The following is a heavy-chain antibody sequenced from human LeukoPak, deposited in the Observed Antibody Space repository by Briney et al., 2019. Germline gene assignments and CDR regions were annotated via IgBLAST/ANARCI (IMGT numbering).Heavy chain of an antibody. CDR1: GFSLSNAW. D-gene: IGHD4/OR15-4a*01. Sequence: GGSLRLSCAASGFSLSNAWMSWVRQAPGKGLESVGRIKSKTDGETTGYAAPVKGRFNISRDDSENMLYLQMNSLKTEDTAVYYCTTDQATLTTRGARRYYYYYMDVWGKGTTVTVSS. J-gene: IGHJ6*03. CDR2: IKSKTDGETT. CDR3: TTDQATLTTRGARRYYYYYMDV. V-gene: IGHV3-15*01.